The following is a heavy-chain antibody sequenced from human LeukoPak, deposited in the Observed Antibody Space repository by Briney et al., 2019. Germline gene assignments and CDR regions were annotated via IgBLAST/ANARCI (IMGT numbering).Heavy chain of an antibody. CDR2: IIPIFGTA. CDR3: ARDWSTGPGYKGYNWFDP. CDR1: GGTFSNYA. J-gene: IGHJ5*02. D-gene: IGHD3-9*01. Sequence: ASVKVSCKASGGTFSNYAISWVRQAPGQGLEWMGGIIPIFGTANYAQKFQGRVTITADKSTSTAYMELSSLRSDDTAVYYCARDWSTGPGYKGYNWFDPWGQGTLVTVSS. V-gene: IGHV1-69*06.